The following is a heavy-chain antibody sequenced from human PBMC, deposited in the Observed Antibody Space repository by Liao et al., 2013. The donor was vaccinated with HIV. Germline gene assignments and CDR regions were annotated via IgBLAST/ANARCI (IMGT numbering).Heavy chain of an antibody. D-gene: IGHD3-3*01. Sequence: QVQLQESGPRLLKPSKTLSLTCTVSGGSISGYNWNWIRQPAGKGLEWIGRISSSGSTNYNPSLKSRVTISVDTSKNQFSLKLSSVTAADTAVYYCARGGGGEHMDYDFGRWLNLARGPLYYWG. J-gene: IGHJ4*01. CDR2: ISSSGST. CDR3: ARGGGGEHMDYDFGRWLNLARGPLYY. V-gene: IGHV4-4*07. CDR1: GGSISGYN.